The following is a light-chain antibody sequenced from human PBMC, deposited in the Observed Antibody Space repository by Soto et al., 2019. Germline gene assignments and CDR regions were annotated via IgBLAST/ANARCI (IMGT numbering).Light chain of an antibody. CDR3: QQYNSYSRT. CDR1: ESVSKW. Sequence: DIQMTQSPSFLSASVGDKVTITCRATESVSKWLAWYQEKPGNPPRPLIYDASTLESGVPSRFSGSGSGTVFTLTIKSLQADEFAIYYCQQYNSYSRTFGQGTMVEMK. CDR2: DAS. J-gene: IGKJ1*01. V-gene: IGKV1-5*01.